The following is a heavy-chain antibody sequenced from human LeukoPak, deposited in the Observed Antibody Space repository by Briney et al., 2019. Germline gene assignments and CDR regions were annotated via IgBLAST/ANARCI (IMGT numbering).Heavy chain of an antibody. CDR2: IKQDGSEK. Sequence: GGSLRLSCAASGFTFSNLWMSWVRQAPGKGLKWVANIKQDGSEKYYVDSVKGRFTIPRDNAQNSLYLQTNSLRAEDTAIYYCATSTAAAGTDWGQGTLVTVSS. J-gene: IGHJ4*02. CDR1: GFTFSNLW. CDR3: ATSTAAAGTD. D-gene: IGHD6-13*01. V-gene: IGHV3-7*03.